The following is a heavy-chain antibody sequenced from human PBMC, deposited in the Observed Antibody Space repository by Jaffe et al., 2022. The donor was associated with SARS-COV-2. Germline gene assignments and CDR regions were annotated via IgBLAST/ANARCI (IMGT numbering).Heavy chain of an antibody. CDR2: IGTDASTR. J-gene: IGHJ2*01. Sequence: QVQLVESGGGVVQPGGSLRLSCAASGYNFNSHSIHWVRQAPGKGPEWLAVIGTDASTRYYADSVKGRFSISRDNSENTVHLQVNSLRLEDTAVYYCAREGNWGNWYFDLWGRGTLVTVSS. CDR3: AREGNWGNWYFDL. D-gene: IGHD7-27*01. CDR1: GYNFNSHS. V-gene: IGHV3-30*03.